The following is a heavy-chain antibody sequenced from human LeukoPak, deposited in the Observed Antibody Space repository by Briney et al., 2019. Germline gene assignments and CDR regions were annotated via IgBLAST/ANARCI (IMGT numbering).Heavy chain of an antibody. CDR3: ASGGYSGYDFYYYYYGMDV. V-gene: IGHV1-69*13. D-gene: IGHD5-12*01. J-gene: IGHJ6*04. CDR1: GGTFSSYA. CDR2: IIPIFGTA. Sequence: SVTVSCKASGGTFSSYAISWVRQAPGQGLDGKGGIIPIFGTANYAQKFQGRVTITADESTSTAYMELSSLRSEDTAVYYWASGGYSGYDFYYYYYGMDVWGKGTTVTVSS.